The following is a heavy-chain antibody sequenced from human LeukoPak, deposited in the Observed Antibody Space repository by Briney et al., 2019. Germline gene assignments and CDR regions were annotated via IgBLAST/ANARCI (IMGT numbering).Heavy chain of an antibody. D-gene: IGHD4-17*01. CDR1: GFTFSSYS. CDR3: ARTSSTVTTTPDY. CDR2: ISSSSSTI. Sequence: GGSLRLSCAASGFTFSSYSMNWVRQAPGKGLEWVSYISSSSSTIYYADSVKGRFTISGDNAKNSLYLQMNSLRAEDTAVYYCARTSSTVTTTPDYWGQGTLVTVSS. J-gene: IGHJ4*02. V-gene: IGHV3-48*01.